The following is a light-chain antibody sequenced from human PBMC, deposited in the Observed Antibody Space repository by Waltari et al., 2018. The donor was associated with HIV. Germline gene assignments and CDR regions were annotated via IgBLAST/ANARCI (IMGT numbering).Light chain of an antibody. CDR3: GTWDSSLSAVV. CDR1: SSNIGNNY. V-gene: IGLV1-51*01. J-gene: IGLJ2*01. Sequence: QSLLTQPPSVSAASGQKVTISCAGRSSNIGNNYVSWYQQLPGTAPKILIYDNNKRPSGIPDRFSGSKSGTSATLGITGLQTGDEADYCCGTWDSSLSAVVFGGGTKVTVL. CDR2: DNN.